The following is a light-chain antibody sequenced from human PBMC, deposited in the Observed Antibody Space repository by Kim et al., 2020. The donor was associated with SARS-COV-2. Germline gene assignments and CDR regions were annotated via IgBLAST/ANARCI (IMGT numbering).Light chain of an antibody. Sequence: QSITISCTGTRSDVGSYNRVSWYQQHPGKAPKLMIYEGSKRPSGVSNRFSGSKSGNTASLTISGLQAEDEADYYCCSYAGSSTSRVFGGGTQLTVL. CDR3: CSYAGSSTSRV. CDR1: RSDVGSYNR. J-gene: IGLJ2*01. CDR2: EGS. V-gene: IGLV2-23*01.